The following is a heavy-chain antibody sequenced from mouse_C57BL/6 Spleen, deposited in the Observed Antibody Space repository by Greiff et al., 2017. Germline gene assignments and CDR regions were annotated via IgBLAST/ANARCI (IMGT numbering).Heavy chain of an antibody. Sequence: EVMLVESGGGLVKPGGSLKLSCAASGFTFSDYGMHWVRQAPEKGLEWVAYISSGSSTIYYADTVTGRFTISRDNAKNTLFLQMTSLMSADTAMYYCARGGYYGSSYYLDYWGQGTTLTVSS. J-gene: IGHJ2*01. V-gene: IGHV5-17*01. CDR1: GFTFSDYG. CDR2: ISSGSSTI. D-gene: IGHD1-1*01. CDR3: ARGGYYGSSYYLDY.